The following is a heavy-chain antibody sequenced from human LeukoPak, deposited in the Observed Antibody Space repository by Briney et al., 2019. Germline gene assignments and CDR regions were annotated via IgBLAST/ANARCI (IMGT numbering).Heavy chain of an antibody. Sequence: ASVKVSCKASGYTFTSYGIAWVRRAPGQGLEWMGWLSAYNGNTKYAQQFQDRVTMITDTSTNTAYMELRSLRSDDTAVYYCARGHTYGDIDNWGQGTLVTVSS. CDR2: LSAYNGNT. CDR3: ARGHTYGDIDN. CDR1: GYTFTSYG. D-gene: IGHD5-24*01. V-gene: IGHV1-18*01. J-gene: IGHJ4*02.